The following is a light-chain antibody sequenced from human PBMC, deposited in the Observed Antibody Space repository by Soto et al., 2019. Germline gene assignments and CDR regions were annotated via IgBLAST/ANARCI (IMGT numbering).Light chain of an antibody. CDR2: AAS. Sequence: DIEMTQLPSSLSASVGDRVTITCRASQSIRSYLNWYQQTPGKAPNLLIYAASTLRSGVPSRFSGSGSGTDFTLTISSLQYEDFATYFCQQSYSYPRTFGRGTKLEI. V-gene: IGKV1-39*01. CDR1: QSIRSY. J-gene: IGKJ2*01. CDR3: QQSYSYPRT.